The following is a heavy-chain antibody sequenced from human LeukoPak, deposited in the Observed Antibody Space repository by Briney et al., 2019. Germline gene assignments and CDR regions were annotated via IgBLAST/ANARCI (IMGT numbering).Heavy chain of an antibody. D-gene: IGHD6-13*01. CDR2: INHSGST. Sequence: SGTLSLTCAVYGGSFSGYYWSWIRQPPGKGLEWIGEINHSGSTNYNPSLKSRVTISVDTSKNQFSLKLSSVTAADTAVYYCAGGYSSSWYVAFDIWGQGTMVTVSS. V-gene: IGHV4-34*01. J-gene: IGHJ3*02. CDR1: GGSFSGYY. CDR3: AGGYSSSWYVAFDI.